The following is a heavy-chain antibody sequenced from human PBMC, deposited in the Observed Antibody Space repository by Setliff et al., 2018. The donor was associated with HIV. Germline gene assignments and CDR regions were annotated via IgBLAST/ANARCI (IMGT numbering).Heavy chain of an antibody. D-gene: IGHD2-2*01. CDR3: ARGREVVSETYYNYFFMDV. J-gene: IGHJ6*03. V-gene: IGHV4-34*01. CDR1: GESFNEYF. Sequence: SETLSLTCAVYGESFNEYFWTWIRQSPGKGLEWIGEVNHRGSPNYNPSLKRHFHISVDTSKIQFSLKLNSVIAADTAVYYCARGREVVSETYYNYFFMDVWGRGTTVTVSS. CDR2: VNHRGSP.